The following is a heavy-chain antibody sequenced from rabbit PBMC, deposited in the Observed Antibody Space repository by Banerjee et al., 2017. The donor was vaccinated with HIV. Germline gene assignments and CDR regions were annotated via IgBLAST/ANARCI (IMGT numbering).Heavy chain of an antibody. V-gene: IGHV1S45*01. CDR3: ARHNYYSDWSGDL. D-gene: IGHD4-1*01. CDR1: GFDLSSYG. CDR2: IYAVHGTI. Sequence: QEQLVESGGGLVQPEGSLTLACKASGFDLSSYGISWVRQAPGKGLEWIAYIYAVHGTIDYATWVNGRFTISKTSSTTVTLQMTSLTAADTATYFCARHNYYSDWSGDLWGPGTLVTVS. J-gene: IGHJ4*01.